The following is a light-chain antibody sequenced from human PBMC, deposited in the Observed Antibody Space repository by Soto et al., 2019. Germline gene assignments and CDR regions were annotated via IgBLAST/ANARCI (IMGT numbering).Light chain of an antibody. CDR3: QQYGSSLWT. CDR2: RAS. Sequence: EVVLPQSPATLSLSPGARGPLSGRASQNVAEHLAWYQQKPGQPPRLLVFRASNRATGIPARFSGSGSGTDFTLTISSLEPEDFAVYYCQQYGSSLWTFGQGTKVDIK. CDR1: QNVAEH. J-gene: IGKJ1*01. V-gene: IGKV3-11*01.